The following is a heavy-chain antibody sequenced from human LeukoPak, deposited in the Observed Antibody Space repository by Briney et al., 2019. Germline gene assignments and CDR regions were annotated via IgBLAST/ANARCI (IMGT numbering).Heavy chain of an antibody. CDR1: GFTFSSYA. CDR2: ISGSGGST. CDR3: AKDRLLYDSSGYYLDY. Sequence: PGGSLRLSCAASGFTFSSYAMSWVRQAPGKGLEWVSAISGSGGSTYYADSVKGRFTISRDNSKNTLYLQMNSLRAEDTAVYYCAKDRLLYDSSGYYLDYWGQGTLVTVSS. D-gene: IGHD3-22*01. V-gene: IGHV3-23*01. J-gene: IGHJ4*02.